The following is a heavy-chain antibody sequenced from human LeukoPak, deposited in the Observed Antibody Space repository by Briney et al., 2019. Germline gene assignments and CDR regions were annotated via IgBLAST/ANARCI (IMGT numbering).Heavy chain of an antibody. D-gene: IGHD5-24*01. CDR1: GXXFSNYA. V-gene: IGHV7-4-1*02. Sequence: NVSCXASGXXFSNYAMNWVRQAPGQGLEWMGWINTNTGNPTYAQGFTGRFVFSLDTSVSTAYLQISSLKAEDTAVYYCVTRDGVSDGFFNFDYWGQGTLVTVSS. CDR2: INTNTGNP. J-gene: IGHJ4*02. CDR3: VTRDGVSDGFFNFDY.